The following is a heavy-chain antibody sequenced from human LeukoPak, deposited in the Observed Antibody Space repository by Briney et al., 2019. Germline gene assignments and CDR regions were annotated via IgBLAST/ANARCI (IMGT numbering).Heavy chain of an antibody. Sequence: PSETLSLTCYVSSASMTNYFWSWIRQPPGKGLEFLGFIWHNGSPSYNPSLKSRLTMSVDTSRTHFSMKLTAVTAADAAVYYCARVASGWYEVDWWGHGTLVTVSS. J-gene: IGHJ4*01. CDR3: ARVASGWYEVDW. D-gene: IGHD6-19*01. CDR1: SASMTNYF. CDR2: IWHNGSP. V-gene: IGHV4-59*12.